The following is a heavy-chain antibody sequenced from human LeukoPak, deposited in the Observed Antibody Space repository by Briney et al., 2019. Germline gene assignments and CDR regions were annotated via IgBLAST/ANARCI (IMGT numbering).Heavy chain of an antibody. D-gene: IGHD6-13*01. V-gene: IGHV3-7*01. CDR1: GFSFTTYW. J-gene: IGHJ6*03. CDR3: AREGSSRAYYYYMDV. CDR2: INQDGTEK. Sequence: GGSLRLSCAASGFSFTTYWMSWVRQAQGKGLEWVANINQDGTEKYYVDSVKGRFTFSRDNAKNSLYLQMNSLRTGDTAVYYCAREGSSRAYYYYMDVWGKGTTVTISS.